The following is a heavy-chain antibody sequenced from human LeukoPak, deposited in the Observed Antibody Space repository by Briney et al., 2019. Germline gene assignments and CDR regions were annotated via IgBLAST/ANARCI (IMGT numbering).Heavy chain of an antibody. CDR2: ISTSGST. J-gene: IGHJ4*02. V-gene: IGHV4-61*02. Sequence: PSQTLSLTCTVSGGSISSGGYFWSWIRQPAGKGLEWIGRISTSGSTNYNPSLKSRVTISVDTSKNHFSLKLSSVTAADTALYYCARDSGTFWSAYSDYWGQGTLVTVSS. D-gene: IGHD3-3*01. CDR1: GGSISSGGYF. CDR3: ARDSGTFWSAYSDY.